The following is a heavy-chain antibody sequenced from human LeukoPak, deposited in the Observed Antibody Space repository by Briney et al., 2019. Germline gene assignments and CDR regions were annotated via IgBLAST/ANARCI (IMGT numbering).Heavy chain of an antibody. D-gene: IGHD3-3*01. CDR2: ISTDGNNE. J-gene: IGHJ4*02. V-gene: IGHV3-30*18. CDR1: GFSFTMYG. Sequence: GRPLRLSCAASGFSFTMYGIHWVRQAPGKGLEWVAVISTDGNNEYYANSVKGRFTISRDNSKNTLYLQMNSLRAEDTAVYYCAKAGGDLWSGYSSTWGQGTLVTVSS. CDR3: AKAGGDLWSGYSST.